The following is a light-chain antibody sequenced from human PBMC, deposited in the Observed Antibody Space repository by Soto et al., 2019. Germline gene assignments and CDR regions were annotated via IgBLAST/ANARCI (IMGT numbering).Light chain of an antibody. J-gene: IGKJ3*01. CDR2: GGS. CDR3: QQYGAPPLT. V-gene: IGKV3-20*01. Sequence: EIVLTQSPDTLSLSPGERATLSCRASQNIYINSLAWYQQRPGQAPRLLIYGGSTRATGVPDRFSGSGSGTDFALTISRLEPEDFAVYYCQQYGAPPLTFGPGTKVD. CDR1: QNIYINS.